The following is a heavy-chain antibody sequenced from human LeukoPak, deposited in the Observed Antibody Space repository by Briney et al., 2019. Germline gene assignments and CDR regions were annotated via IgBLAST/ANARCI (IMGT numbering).Heavy chain of an antibody. CDR3: ARTDSSGYYASY. J-gene: IGHJ4*02. Sequence: SETLSLTCTVSGGSISSGDYNWSWVRQPPGEGLEWIGYIYYSGSTYYNPSLKSRVTISVDTSKNQFSLKLSSVTAADTAVYYCARTDSSGYYASYWGQGTLVTVSS. CDR1: GGSISSGDYN. D-gene: IGHD3-22*01. V-gene: IGHV4-31*03. CDR2: IYYSGST.